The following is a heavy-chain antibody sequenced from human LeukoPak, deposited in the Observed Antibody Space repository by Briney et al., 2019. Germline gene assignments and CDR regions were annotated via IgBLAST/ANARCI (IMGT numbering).Heavy chain of an antibody. J-gene: IGHJ4*02. CDR3: AKTPEDYDGSGYYYVGSG. CDR1: GFTFSSYA. CDR2: ISGSGGST. D-gene: IGHD3-22*01. V-gene: IGHV3-23*01. Sequence: GGSLRLSCAASGFTFSSYAMSWVRQAPGKGLEWVSAISGSGGSTYYADSVKGRFTISRDNSKNTLYLQMNSLRAEDTAVYYCAKTPEDYDGSGYYYVGSGWGQGTLVTVSS.